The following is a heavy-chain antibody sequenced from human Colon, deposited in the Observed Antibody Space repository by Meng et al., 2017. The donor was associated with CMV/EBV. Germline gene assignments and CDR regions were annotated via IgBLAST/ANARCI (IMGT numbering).Heavy chain of an antibody. D-gene: IGHD4-17*01. CDR1: GFTFSSYD. J-gene: IGHJ4*02. V-gene: IGHV3-33*08. CDR2: IRYDGSNK. Sequence: GGSLRLSCAASGFTFSSYDMSWVRQAPGKGLEWVAFIRYDGSNKYYADSVKGRFTISRDDAQNSLSLQMNSLRVEDSAVYYCARVEGSVTSPLDYWGQGTLVTVSS. CDR3: ARVEGSVTSPLDY.